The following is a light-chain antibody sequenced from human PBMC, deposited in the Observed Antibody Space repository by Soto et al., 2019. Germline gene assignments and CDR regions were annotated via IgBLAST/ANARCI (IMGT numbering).Light chain of an antibody. CDR1: SSDVGAYNY. Sequence: QSVLTQPPSASGSPGQSVTISCTGTSSDVGAYNYVSWYQQHPGKAPKLMIYEVTKRPSGVPDRFSGSKSGNTASLTVSGLQAEDEADYYCQSYDTSLNDLEAVFGGGTKLTVL. CDR3: QSYDTSLNDLEAV. CDR2: EVT. J-gene: IGLJ3*02. V-gene: IGLV2-8*01.